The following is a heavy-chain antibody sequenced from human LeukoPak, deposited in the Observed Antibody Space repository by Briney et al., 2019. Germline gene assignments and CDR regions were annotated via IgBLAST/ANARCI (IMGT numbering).Heavy chain of an antibody. J-gene: IGHJ4*02. CDR2: ISSSSSTI. V-gene: IGHV3-11*01. CDR1: GFTFSDYY. CDR3: AKYKGDYSNSPGAY. D-gene: IGHD6-13*01. Sequence: GGSLRLSCVASGFTFSDYYMSWIRQAPGKGLEWVSYISSSSSTIYYADSVKGRFTISRDNAKKSLYVQMNSLRAEDTAVYYCAKYKGDYSNSPGAYWGQGTLVTVSS.